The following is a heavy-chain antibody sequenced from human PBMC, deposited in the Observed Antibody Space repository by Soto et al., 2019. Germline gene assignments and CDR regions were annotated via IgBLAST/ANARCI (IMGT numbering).Heavy chain of an antibody. D-gene: IGHD1-7*01. Sequence: QVQLQESGPGLVKPSQTLSLTCTVSGDSMNSGDYYWNWIRQSPGKGLEWIGHIYNGGNSYQNQSLKGRGTISVNTSQNQFFLRLTSVTVADTAIYYCARDYLNSPDSMDVWGQGTSVTVSS. CDR2: IYNGGNS. J-gene: IGHJ6*02. V-gene: IGHV4-30-4*01. CDR1: GDSMNSGDYY. CDR3: ARDYLNSPDSMDV.